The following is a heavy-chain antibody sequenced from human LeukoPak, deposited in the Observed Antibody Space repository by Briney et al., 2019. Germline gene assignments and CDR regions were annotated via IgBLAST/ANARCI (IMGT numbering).Heavy chain of an antibody. J-gene: IGHJ4*02. V-gene: IGHV3-30*02. CDR1: GFPFSSLG. D-gene: IGHD3-10*02. CDR3: AKDNPVLDY. CDR2: IQYDEGNK. Sequence: PGGSLRLSCVPSGFPFSSLGMHWVRPAPDKGLEWVSFIQYDEGNKFYAASVRGRFTISRDISKNTLYLQMNSLRAEDTAVYFCAKDNPVLDYWGQGTLVTVSS.